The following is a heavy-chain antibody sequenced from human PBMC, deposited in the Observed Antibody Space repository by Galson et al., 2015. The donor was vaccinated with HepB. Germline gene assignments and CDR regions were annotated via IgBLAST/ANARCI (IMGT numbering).Heavy chain of an antibody. Sequence: SVKVSCKASGYIFTSYGITWVRQAPGQGLEWMGWISGYNGNTKFAQKVQGRVTMTTDTSTTTAYMELRSLRSDDTAVYYCARVGGQPYYSYYMDVWGKGTTVTVSS. CDR1: GYIFTSYG. V-gene: IGHV1-18*01. D-gene: IGHD3-10*01. J-gene: IGHJ6*03. CDR2: ISGYNGNT. CDR3: ARVGGQPYYSYYMDV.